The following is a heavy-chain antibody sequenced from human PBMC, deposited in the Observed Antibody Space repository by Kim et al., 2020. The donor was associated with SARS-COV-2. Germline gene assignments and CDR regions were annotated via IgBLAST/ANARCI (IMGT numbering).Heavy chain of an antibody. J-gene: IGHJ5*02. Sequence: GGSLRLSCAASGFTFTSNWMTWVRQIPEKGLEWVACINEYGSEKYYVDSVKGRFTISRDNSKKTLFLQMDSLRAEDTAFYYCARGRGVDTWGPGTLVTVS. CDR3: ARGRGVDT. CDR1: GFTFTSNW. D-gene: IGHD3-10*01. V-gene: IGHV3-7*04. CDR2: INEYGSEK.